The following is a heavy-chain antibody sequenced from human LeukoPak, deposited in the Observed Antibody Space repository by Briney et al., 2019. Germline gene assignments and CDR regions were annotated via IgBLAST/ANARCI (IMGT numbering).Heavy chain of an antibody. D-gene: IGHD2-21*02. V-gene: IGHV3-21*01. CDR2: ISSSRNYI. J-gene: IGHJ3*02. CDR1: GFTFNSYN. CDR3: ARGARYRGGDCYYDAFDI. Sequence: GGSLRLSCAASGFTFNSYNMNWVRQAPGKGLEWVSSISSSRNYIYYADSVKGQFTISRDNAKNSLYLQMNSLRAEDTAVYYCARGARYRGGDCYYDAFDIWGQGTMVTVSS.